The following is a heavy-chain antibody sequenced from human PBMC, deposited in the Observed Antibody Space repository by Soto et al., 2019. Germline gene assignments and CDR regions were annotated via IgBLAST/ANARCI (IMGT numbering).Heavy chain of an antibody. Sequence: SETLSLTCTVSSAPVSSSTYTWGWIRQPPGKGLEWIGSIYYSGSTYYNPSLNSRVTVSVDTSKNQFSLKVTSVTAADTAVYYCARVPDRWGQGTLVTVS. CDR3: ARVPDR. V-gene: IGHV4-39*01. CDR2: IYYSGST. J-gene: IGHJ5*02. CDR1: SAPVSSSTYT. D-gene: IGHD2-2*01.